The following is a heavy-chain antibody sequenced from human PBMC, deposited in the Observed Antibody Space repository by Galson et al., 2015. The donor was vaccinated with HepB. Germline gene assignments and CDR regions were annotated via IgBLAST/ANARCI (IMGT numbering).Heavy chain of an antibody. CDR3: ARDYGGSYHPYYYYYYGMDV. CDR2: ISAYNGNT. Sequence: SVKVSCKASGYTFTSYGISWVRQAPGQGLEWMGWISAYNGNTNYAQKLQGRVTMTTDTSTSTAYMELRSLRSDDTAVYYCARDYGGSYHPYYYYYYGMDVWGQGTTVTVSS. CDR1: GYTFTSYG. V-gene: IGHV1-18*04. J-gene: IGHJ6*02. D-gene: IGHD1-26*01.